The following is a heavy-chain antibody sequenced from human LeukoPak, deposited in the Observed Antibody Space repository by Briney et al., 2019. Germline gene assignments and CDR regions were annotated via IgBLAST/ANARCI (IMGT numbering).Heavy chain of an antibody. V-gene: IGHV4-34*01. D-gene: IGHD4-17*01. CDR2: INHSGGT. Sequence: SETLSLTCAVYGGSFSGYYWSWIRQPPGKGLEWIGEINHSGGTNYNPSLKSRVTISVDTSKNQFSLKLSSVTAADTAVYYCARGPTVREYTGMDVWGQGTTVTVSS. CDR3: ARGPTVREYTGMDV. CDR1: GGSFSGYY. J-gene: IGHJ6*02.